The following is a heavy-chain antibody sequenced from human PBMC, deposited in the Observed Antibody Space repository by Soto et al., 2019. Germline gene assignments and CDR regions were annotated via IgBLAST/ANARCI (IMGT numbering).Heavy chain of an antibody. Sequence: QLQLQESGSRLVKSSQTLSLTCTVSGDSMTSGDYSWSWIRQPPGKGLEWLGYIYRTGNTHYSPSLKSRVYISQDRSKTQFSLELTSVTAADTAVYYCARGDYQYSIDYWGQGTLVTVSS. CDR1: GDSMTSGDYS. CDR2: IYRTGNT. V-gene: IGHV4-30-2*01. CDR3: ARGDYQYSIDY. D-gene: IGHD2-2*01. J-gene: IGHJ4*02.